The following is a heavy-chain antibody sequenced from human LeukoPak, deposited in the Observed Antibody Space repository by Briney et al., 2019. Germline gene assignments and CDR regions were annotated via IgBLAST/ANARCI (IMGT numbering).Heavy chain of an antibody. CDR1: GYTFTSYN. V-gene: IGHV1-46*01. CDR2: INPRGGST. Sequence: ASVTVSCKASGYTFTSYNMHWVRQAPGQGLEWMGIINPRGGSTSYAQEFQGRVTMTRDTSTSTVYMELSSLRSEDTAVYYCARAGDYGDSGFGMDVWGQGTTVTVSS. CDR3: ARAGDYGDSGFGMDV. J-gene: IGHJ6*02. D-gene: IGHD4-17*01.